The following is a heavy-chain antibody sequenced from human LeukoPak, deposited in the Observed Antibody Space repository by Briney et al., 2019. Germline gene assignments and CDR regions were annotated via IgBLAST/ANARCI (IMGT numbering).Heavy chain of an antibody. D-gene: IGHD6-6*01. CDR2: IYTSGST. J-gene: IGHJ4*02. CDR3: ARAGAYSSSSVGIDY. V-gene: IGHV4-4*07. Sequence: PSETLSLTCTVSGGSISSYYWSWIRQPAGKGLEWIGRIYTSGSTNYNPSLKSRVTISVDTSKNQFSLKLSSVTAADTAVYYCARAGAYSSSSVGIDYWGQGTLVTVSS. CDR1: GGSISSYY.